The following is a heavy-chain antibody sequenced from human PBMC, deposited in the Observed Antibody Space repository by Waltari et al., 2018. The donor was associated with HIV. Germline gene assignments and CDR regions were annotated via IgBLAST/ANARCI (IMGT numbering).Heavy chain of an antibody. V-gene: IGHV3-23*01. CDR2: ISGSGCST. CDR3: VKEYQYSHSWYSYYGMDV. J-gene: IGHJ6*02. Sequence: EVQVLESGGALVQPGGCLRLSCAASGFTFSNYGMTWVRQAPGKGLEWVSTISGSGCSTYYADSVKGRFTVSRDNSKNMLYLQMNSLRAEDTAVYFCVKEYQYSHSWYSYYGMDVWGQGTTVTVSS. D-gene: IGHD6-13*01. CDR1: GFTFSNYG.